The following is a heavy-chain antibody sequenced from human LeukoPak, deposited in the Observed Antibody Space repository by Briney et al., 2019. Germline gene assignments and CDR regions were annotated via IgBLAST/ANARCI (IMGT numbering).Heavy chain of an antibody. CDR1: GFTFSSYA. Sequence: PGGSVRLSCAASGFTFSSYAMSWVRQAPGKGLEWVSAIRGCCGSTYYADSVKGRFTISRDNSKNTLCLQMNSLRAEDTAVYYCAKDLWYSSSSKNYYYYMDVWGKGTTVTVSS. D-gene: IGHD6-6*01. V-gene: IGHV3-23*01. CDR2: IRGCCGST. CDR3: AKDLWYSSSSKNYYYYMDV. J-gene: IGHJ6*03.